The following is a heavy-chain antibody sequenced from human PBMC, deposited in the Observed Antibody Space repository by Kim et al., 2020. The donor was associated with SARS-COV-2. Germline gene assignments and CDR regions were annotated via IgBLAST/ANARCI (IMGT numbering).Heavy chain of an antibody. CDR1: GFTFGDYA. V-gene: IGHV3-9*01. J-gene: IGHJ4*02. CDR3: AKDVGGMVRGVIVY. Sequence: GGSLRLSCAASGFTFGDYAMHWVRQAPGKGLEWVSGISWNSGSIGYADSVKGRFTISRDNAKNSLYLQMNSLRAEDTALFYCAKDVGGMVRGVIVYWGQGTLVTVSS. D-gene: IGHD3-10*01. CDR2: ISWNSGSI.